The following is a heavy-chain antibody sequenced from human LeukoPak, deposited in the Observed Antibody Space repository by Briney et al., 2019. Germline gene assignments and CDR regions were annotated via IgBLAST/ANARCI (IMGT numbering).Heavy chain of an antibody. CDR2: IRYDGSNK. J-gene: IGHJ4*02. D-gene: IGHD3-9*01. CDR1: GFTFSSYG. CDR3: AKGGRARLRYFDWLLYY. Sequence: GGSLRLSCAASGFTFSSYGMHWVRQAPGKGLEWVAFIRYDGSNKYYADPVKGRFTISRDNSKNTLYLQMNSLRAEDTAVYYCAKGGRARLRYFDWLLYYWGQGTLVTVSS. V-gene: IGHV3-30*02.